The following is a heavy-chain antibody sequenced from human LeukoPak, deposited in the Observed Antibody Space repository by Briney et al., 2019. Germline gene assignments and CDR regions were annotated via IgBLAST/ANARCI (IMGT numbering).Heavy chain of an antibody. J-gene: IGHJ4*02. V-gene: IGHV4-34*01. CDR3: ARSSIYYDSSGYRI. CDR2: INHSGST. Sequence: SETLSLTCAVYGGSFSGYYWSWIRQPPGKWLEWIGEINHSGSTNYSPSLKSRVTISVDTSKNQFSLKLSSVTAADTAVYYCARSSIYYDSSGYRIWGQGTLVTVSS. CDR1: GGSFSGYY. D-gene: IGHD3-22*01.